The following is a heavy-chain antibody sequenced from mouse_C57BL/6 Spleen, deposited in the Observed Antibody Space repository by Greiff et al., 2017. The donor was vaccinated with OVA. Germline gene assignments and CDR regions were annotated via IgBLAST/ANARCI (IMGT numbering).Heavy chain of an antibody. CDR1: GYTFTSYW. Sequence: QVQLKQPGAELVKPGASVKVSCKASGYTFTSYWMHWVKQRPGQGLEWIGRIHPSDSDNNYNQKFKGKATLTVDKSSSTAYMQLSSLTSEDSAVYYCAIELPSLGSAYWGQGTLVTVSA. J-gene: IGHJ3*01. CDR3: AIELPSLGSAY. V-gene: IGHV1-74*01. D-gene: IGHD4-1*01. CDR2: IHPSDSDN.